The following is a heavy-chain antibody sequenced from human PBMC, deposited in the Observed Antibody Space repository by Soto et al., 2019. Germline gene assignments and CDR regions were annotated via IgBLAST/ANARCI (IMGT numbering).Heavy chain of an antibody. V-gene: IGHV1-69*01. Sequence: QVQLVQSGAEVKKPGSSVKVSCKYSGGTFRSYAISWVRQAPGQGLEWMGGIIPIFGTANYAQKFQGRVTITADESTSTAYMELSSLRTEDTSGYYRARESIAGTTNWFNPWGQGTLVTVSS. D-gene: IGHD1-7*01. CDR3: ARESIAGTTNWFNP. J-gene: IGHJ5*02. CDR2: IIPIFGTA. CDR1: GGTFRSYA.